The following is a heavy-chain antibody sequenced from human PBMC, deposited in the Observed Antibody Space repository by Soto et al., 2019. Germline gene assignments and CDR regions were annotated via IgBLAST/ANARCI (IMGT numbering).Heavy chain of an antibody. J-gene: IGHJ4*02. CDR2: IYYSGST. Sequence: SETLSLTCTVSGGSIRSSSYYWGWIRQPPGKGLEWIGSIYYSGSTYYNPSLKSRVTISVDTSKNQFSLKLSSVTAADTAVYYCARRKQYYDFWSGNPSEYFEYWGQGTLVTVSS. V-gene: IGHV4-39*01. CDR1: GGSIRSSSYY. CDR3: ARRKQYYDFWSGNPSEYFEY. D-gene: IGHD3-3*01.